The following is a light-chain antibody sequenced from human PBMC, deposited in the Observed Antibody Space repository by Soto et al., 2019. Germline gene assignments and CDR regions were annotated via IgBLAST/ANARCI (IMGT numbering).Light chain of an antibody. J-gene: IGKJ3*01. V-gene: IGKV1-12*01. CDR2: AAS. CDR3: QQTNSFPPT. Sequence: DIPMTQSPSSVSASVGDRVTITCRASQGISSWLAWYQQKPGKAPILLIFAASSLQSGVPSRFSGSGSWTDFTLTINSLQPEYFATYYCQQTNSFPPTFGPGTKVYIK. CDR1: QGISSW.